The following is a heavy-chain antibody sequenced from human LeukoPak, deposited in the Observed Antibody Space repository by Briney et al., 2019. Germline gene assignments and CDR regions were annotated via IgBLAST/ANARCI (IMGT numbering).Heavy chain of an antibody. Sequence: GASVKVSCKACGYTFTGYYMHWVRQAPGQGLEWMGWINPNSGGTNCAQKFQDRVTMTRDTSNSTAYMELSRLRSDDTAVYYCARLCGAACYAPASDYWGQGTLVTVSS. J-gene: IGHJ4*02. CDR2: INPNSGGT. CDR3: ARLCGAACYAPASDY. CDR1: GYTFTGYY. V-gene: IGHV1-2*02. D-gene: IGHD2-21*02.